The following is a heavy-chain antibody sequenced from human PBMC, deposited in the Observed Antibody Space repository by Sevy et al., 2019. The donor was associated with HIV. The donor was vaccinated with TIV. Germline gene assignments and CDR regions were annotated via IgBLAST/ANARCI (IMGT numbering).Heavy chain of an antibody. Sequence: SETLSLTCTVSGGSISSSSYYWGWIRQPPGKGLEWIGSIYYSGSTYYNPSLKSRVTISVDTSKNQFSLKLSSVTAADTAVYYCARTVVYYFDYWGPGTLVTVSS. CDR3: ARTVVYYFDY. D-gene: IGHD3-16*01. CDR2: IYYSGST. V-gene: IGHV4-39*01. J-gene: IGHJ4*02. CDR1: GGSISSSSYY.